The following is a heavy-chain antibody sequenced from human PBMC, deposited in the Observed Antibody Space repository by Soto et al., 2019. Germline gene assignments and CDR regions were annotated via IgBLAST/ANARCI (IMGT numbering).Heavy chain of an antibody. CDR1: SGSISSSNW. CDR2: IYHSGST. D-gene: IGHD6-6*01. Sequence: SETLSLTCAVSSGSISSSNWWSWVRQPPGKGLEWIGEIYHSGSTNYNPSLKSRVTISVDKSKNQFSLKLSSVTAADTAVYYCASSSSPLAGPDYWGQGTLVTVSS. V-gene: IGHV4-4*02. J-gene: IGHJ4*02. CDR3: ASSSSPLAGPDY.